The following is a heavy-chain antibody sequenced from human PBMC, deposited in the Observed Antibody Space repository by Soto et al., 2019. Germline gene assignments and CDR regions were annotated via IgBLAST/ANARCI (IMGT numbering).Heavy chain of an antibody. CDR3: ARMGRDGSNYVSYFDD. V-gene: IGHV4-34*01. D-gene: IGHD3-16*01. CDR2: INHSGST. J-gene: IGHJ4*02. Sequence: SETLSLTCAVDGGSFSGYYWSWIRQPPGKGLEWIGEINHSGSTNYNPSLKSRVTISVDTSKNQFSLKLSSVTAADTAVYYCARMGRDGSNYVSYFDDWGQGTLVTVS. CDR1: GGSFSGYY.